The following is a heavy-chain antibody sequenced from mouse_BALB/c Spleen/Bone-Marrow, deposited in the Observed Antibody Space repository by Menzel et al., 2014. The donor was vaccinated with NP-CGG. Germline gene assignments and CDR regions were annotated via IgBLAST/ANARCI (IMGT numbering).Heavy chain of an antibody. J-gene: IGHJ2*01. Sequence: EVKLVESGGGLVKLGGSLKISCAASGFTFSSYYMPWVRQTPEKRLELVAAIYSNGGSTYYPDTVKGRFTISRDNAKNTLYLQMSSLKSEDTALYYCARHGGYGNYFDYWGQGTTLTVSS. D-gene: IGHD2-10*02. CDR1: GFTFSSYY. CDR2: IYSNGGST. CDR3: ARHGGYGNYFDY. V-gene: IGHV5-6-2*01.